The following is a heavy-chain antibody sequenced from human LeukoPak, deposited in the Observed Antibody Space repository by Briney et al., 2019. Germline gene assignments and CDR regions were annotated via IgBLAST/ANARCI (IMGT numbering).Heavy chain of an antibody. CDR1: GYTFTSCG. CDR3: ASDSTMVRGVGVYYYGMDV. D-gene: IGHD3-10*01. Sequence: VASVKVSFTASGYTFTSCGISWVRPAPGQGLEWMGWFSAYNGNTNYAQKLQGRVTMTTDTSTSTAYMEPRSLRSDDTAVYYCASDSTMVRGVGVYYYGMDVWGQGTTVTVSS. J-gene: IGHJ6*02. CDR2: FSAYNGNT. V-gene: IGHV1-18*01.